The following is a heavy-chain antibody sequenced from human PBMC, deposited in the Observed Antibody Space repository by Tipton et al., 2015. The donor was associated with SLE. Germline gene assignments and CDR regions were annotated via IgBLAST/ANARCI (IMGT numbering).Heavy chain of an antibody. V-gene: IGHV3-33*06. CDR1: GFTFSNYG. CDR3: AKEFRGIAVPLGYFDL. CDR2: IRYDGSNK. Sequence: SLRLSCAASGFTFSNYGMHWVRQAPGKGLEWVAVIRYDGSNKYYADSVKGRFTISRDNSKNTLYLQMNSLRAEDTAVYYCAKEFRGIAVPLGYFDLWGRGSLVTVSS. J-gene: IGHJ2*01. D-gene: IGHD6-19*01.